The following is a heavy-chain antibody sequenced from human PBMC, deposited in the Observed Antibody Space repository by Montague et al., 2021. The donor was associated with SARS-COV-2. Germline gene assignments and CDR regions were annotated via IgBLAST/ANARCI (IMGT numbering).Heavy chain of an antibody. V-gene: IGHV4-34*01. Sequence: SETLSLTCAVYGGSFSGYYWCWIRQPPGKGLGWIGEINLRCSPNSXQSPNSRVTISVATSKNQFSLTLSSVTAAATAVSYCARGRRILLWFGELLSGGDYDGRDVWGQGTTVTVSS. CDR1: GGSFSGYY. J-gene: IGHJ6*02. CDR2: INLRCSP. CDR3: ARGRRILLWFGELLSGGDYDGRDV. D-gene: IGHD3-10*01.